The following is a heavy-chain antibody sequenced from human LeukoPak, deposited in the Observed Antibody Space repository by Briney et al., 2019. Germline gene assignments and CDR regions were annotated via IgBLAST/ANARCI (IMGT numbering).Heavy chain of an antibody. Sequence: SETLSLTCTVSGGSISNYYWIWIRQPPGKGLEWIGYISYSGSTISNPSLKSRVTTSIDTSKNQFSLKLSSVTAADTAVYYCARVLSSSGWYGWFDPWGQGTLVTVSS. J-gene: IGHJ5*02. CDR1: GGSISNYY. CDR3: ARVLSSSGWYGWFDP. CDR2: ISYSGST. V-gene: IGHV4-59*01. D-gene: IGHD6-19*01.